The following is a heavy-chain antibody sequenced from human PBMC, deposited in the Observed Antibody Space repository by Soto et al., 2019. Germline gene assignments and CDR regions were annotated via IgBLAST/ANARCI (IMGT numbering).Heavy chain of an antibody. J-gene: IGHJ5*02. CDR2: IYHSGST. CDR3: ARVPSP. V-gene: IGHV4-34*01. CDR1: GGLYSDYY. Sequence: SETLSLTCAVYGGLYSDYYWSWIRQAPGKGLEWIGYIYHSGSTNYNPSLKSRVTITVDRSKNQFSLKLSSVTAADTAVYYCARVPSPWGQGTLVTVSS.